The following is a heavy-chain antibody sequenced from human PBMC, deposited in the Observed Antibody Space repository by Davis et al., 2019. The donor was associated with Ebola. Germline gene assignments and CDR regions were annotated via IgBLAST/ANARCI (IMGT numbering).Heavy chain of an antibody. J-gene: IGHJ6*02. CDR2: ISYDGSNK. Sequence: GESLKISCAASGFTFSSYAMHWVRQAPGKGLEWVAVISYDGSNKYYADSVKGRFTISRGNSKNTLYLQMNSLRAEDTAVYYCARDIAARFPRDYYYYYGMDVWGQGTTVTVSS. CDR3: ARDIAARFPRDYYYYYGMDV. V-gene: IGHV3-30-3*01. CDR1: GFTFSSYA. D-gene: IGHD6-6*01.